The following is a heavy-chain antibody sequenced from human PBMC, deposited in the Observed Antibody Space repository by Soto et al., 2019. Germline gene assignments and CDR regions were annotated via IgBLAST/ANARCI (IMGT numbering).Heavy chain of an antibody. Sequence: VQLVESGGGVVQPGRSLRLSCEVSGLTFSTYGFHWVRQAPGKGLEWVAAISYDLRKTHYADSVRGRFTISRDNSKNTLYLQMDDLRADDTALYYCAKDSLGGMGTVMMPGTDWGQGTLVTVSS. CDR3: AKDSLGGMGTVMMPGTD. CDR2: ISYDLRKT. V-gene: IGHV3-30*18. CDR1: GLTFSTYG. J-gene: IGHJ4*02. D-gene: IGHD4-17*01.